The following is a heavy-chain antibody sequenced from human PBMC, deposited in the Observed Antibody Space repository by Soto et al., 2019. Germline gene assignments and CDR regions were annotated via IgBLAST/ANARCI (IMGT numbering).Heavy chain of an antibody. CDR3: ARMLMIRGGRIGADV. J-gene: IGHJ6*01. CDR1: GFNFNAYS. Sequence: QVQLMESGGGVVQPGRSLRLSCAASGFNFNAYSMHWVRQAPGKGLEWVAVISFDGSNEYYADSVKGRITISRDDSNNTLSRRMNSLRTEDTALYHCARMLMIRGGRIGADVWGHGTMVTASS. CDR2: ISFDGSNE. D-gene: IGHD3-10*01. V-gene: IGHV3-30*04.